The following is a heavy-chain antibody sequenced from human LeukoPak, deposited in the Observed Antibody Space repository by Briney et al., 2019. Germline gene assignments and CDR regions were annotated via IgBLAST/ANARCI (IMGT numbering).Heavy chain of an antibody. CDR1: GYTFTSYG. Sequence: ASVKVSCKASGYTFTSYGISWVRQAPGQGLEWMGWISAYNGNTNYAQKLQGRVTMTTDTSTSTAYMELRSLRSDGTAVYYCARDAQGYYYYYYMDVWGKGTTVTVSS. V-gene: IGHV1-18*01. CDR3: ARDAQGYYYYYYMDV. J-gene: IGHJ6*03. CDR2: ISAYNGNT.